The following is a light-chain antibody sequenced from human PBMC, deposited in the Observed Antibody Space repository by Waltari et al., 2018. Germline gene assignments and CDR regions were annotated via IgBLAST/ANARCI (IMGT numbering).Light chain of an antibody. CDR1: SSAAGGGGGSHS. CDR3: SSYSSSSTAVL. CDR2: EVS. Sequence: QSALTQPASVSVSPGQPLTISCTGTSSAAGGGGGSHSVSWYQHHPGKAPHLLPFEVSNRPSGVSNRFSGSKSGNTASLTISGLQAEDEAEYYCSSYSSSSTAVLFGGGTKLTVL. V-gene: IGLV2-14*01. J-gene: IGLJ2*01.